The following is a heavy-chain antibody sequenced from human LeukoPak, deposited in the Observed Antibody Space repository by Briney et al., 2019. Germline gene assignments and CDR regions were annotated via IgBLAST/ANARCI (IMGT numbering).Heavy chain of an antibody. Sequence: SETLSLTCSVSGVSIGDSNYYWGWIRQPPGTGLEWIGSIFYTGSTYYNPSLKSRVTMSVVTSTNYLSLKLSSVTAADTAVYYCARGGGSNYYDSSLAFDIWGQGTMVTVSS. CDR2: IFYTGST. D-gene: IGHD3-22*01. CDR3: ARGGGSNYYDSSLAFDI. CDR1: GVSIGDSNYY. V-gene: IGHV4-39*02. J-gene: IGHJ3*02.